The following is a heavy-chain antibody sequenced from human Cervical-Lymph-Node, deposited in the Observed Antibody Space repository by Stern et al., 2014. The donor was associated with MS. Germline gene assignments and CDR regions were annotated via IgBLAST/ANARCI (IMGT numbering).Heavy chain of an antibody. V-gene: IGHV4-4*02. J-gene: IGHJ6*02. CDR1: GGSISSSNW. CDR2: IYHSGSP. Sequence: QLQLEESGPGLVKPSGTLSLTCAVSGGSISSSNWWSWVPQPPGKGLEWIGEIYHSGSPNYTPSLKSRVTISVDNAKNKFSLKLRSVTAADTAVYYCARDLRVVPAAHYYYYGMDVWGQGTTVTVSS. D-gene: IGHD2-2*01. CDR3: ARDLRVVPAAHYYYYGMDV.